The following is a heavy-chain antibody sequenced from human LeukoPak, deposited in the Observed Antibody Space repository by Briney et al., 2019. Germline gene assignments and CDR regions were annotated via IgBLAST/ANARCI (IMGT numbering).Heavy chain of an antibody. J-gene: IGHJ3*02. CDR2: IYYSGST. Sequence: PSETLSLTCTVSGGSISSSSYYWGWIRQPPGKGLEWIGSIYYSGSTYHNPSLKSRVTISVDTSKNQFSLKLSSVTAADTAVYYCARLTPPMIVVVITTGAFDIWGQGTMVTVSS. V-gene: IGHV4-39*07. CDR1: GGSISSSSYY. D-gene: IGHD3-22*01. CDR3: ARLTPPMIVVVITTGAFDI.